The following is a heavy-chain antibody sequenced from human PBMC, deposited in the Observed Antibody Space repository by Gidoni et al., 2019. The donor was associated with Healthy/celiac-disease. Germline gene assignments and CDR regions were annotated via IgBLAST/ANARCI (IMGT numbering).Heavy chain of an antibody. V-gene: IGHV3-11*01. J-gene: IGHJ5*02. Sequence: QVQLVESGGGLVKPGGSLRLSCAASGFTFSDYYMSWSRQAPGKGLEWVSYISSSGSTIYYADSVKGRFTISRDNAKNSLYLQMNSLRAEDTAVYYCARDWFFGVGSPQYNWFDPWGQGTLVTVSS. CDR3: ARDWFFGVGSPQYNWFDP. CDR2: ISSSGSTI. D-gene: IGHD3-3*01. CDR1: GFTFSDYY.